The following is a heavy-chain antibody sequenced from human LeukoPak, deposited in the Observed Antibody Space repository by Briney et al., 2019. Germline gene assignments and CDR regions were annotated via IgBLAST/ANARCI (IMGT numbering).Heavy chain of an antibody. CDR3: ARVRDSSGYRGGYAFDI. CDR2: ISAYNGNT. J-gene: IGHJ3*02. Sequence: GASVKVSCKASGYTFTSYGISWVRQAPGRGLEWMGWISAYNGNTNYAQKLQGRVTMTTDTSTSTAYMELRSLRSEDTAVYYCARVRDSSGYRGGYAFDIWGQGTMVTVSS. CDR1: GYTFTSYG. D-gene: IGHD3-22*01. V-gene: IGHV1-18*01.